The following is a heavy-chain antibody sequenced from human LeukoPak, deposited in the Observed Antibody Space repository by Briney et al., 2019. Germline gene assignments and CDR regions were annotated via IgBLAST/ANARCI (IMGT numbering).Heavy chain of an antibody. V-gene: IGHV3-53*01. CDR1: GFTVSSNY. Sequence: GGSLRLSSAASGFTVSSNYMSWVRQAPGKGLEWVSVIYSGGSTYYADSVKGRFTISRDNSKNTLYLQMNSLRAEDTAVYYCARALGGYYGMDVWGQGTTVTVSS. CDR2: IYSGGST. CDR3: ARALGGYYGMDV. J-gene: IGHJ6*02. D-gene: IGHD3-16*01.